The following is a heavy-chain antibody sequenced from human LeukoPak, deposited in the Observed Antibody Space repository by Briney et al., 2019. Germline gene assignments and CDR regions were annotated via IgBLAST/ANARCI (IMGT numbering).Heavy chain of an antibody. D-gene: IGHD6-19*01. V-gene: IGHV3-53*01. CDR2: IYSGGST. Sequence: GGSLRLSCAASGFTVSSNYMSWVRQAPGKGLEWVSVIYSGGSTYYADSVKGRFTISRDNSKNTLYLQMNSLRAEDTAVYYCARDRSSGWYFDYWGQGTLVTVSS. CDR1: GFTVSSNY. CDR3: ARDRSSGWYFDY. J-gene: IGHJ4*02.